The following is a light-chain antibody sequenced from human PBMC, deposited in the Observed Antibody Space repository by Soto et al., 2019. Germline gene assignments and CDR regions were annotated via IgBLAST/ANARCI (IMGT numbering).Light chain of an antibody. V-gene: IGKV3-15*01. CDR3: QQYDNWPRT. CDR1: QSIYNN. Sequence: EIVMTQSPATLSVSPGDRATLSCRASQSIYNNLAWYQQKPGQAPRLLIYGASTRPTGIPASFSGSGSGTEFTLTISSLQSEDFAVYYCQQYDNWPRTFGQGTKVEIK. J-gene: IGKJ1*01. CDR2: GAS.